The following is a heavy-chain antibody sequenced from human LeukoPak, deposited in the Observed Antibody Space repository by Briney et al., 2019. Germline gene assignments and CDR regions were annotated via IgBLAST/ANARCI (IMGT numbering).Heavy chain of an antibody. CDR2: ISSSGSTI. V-gene: IGHV3-48*03. Sequence: GGSLRLSCAASGFTFSSYEMNWVRQAPGKGLEWVSYISSSGSTIYYADSVKGRFTISRDNAKNSLYLQMNSLRAGDTAVYYCARGLRYFDWLLYDYWGQGTLVTVSS. D-gene: IGHD3-9*01. CDR3: ARGLRYFDWLLYDY. J-gene: IGHJ4*02. CDR1: GFTFSSYE.